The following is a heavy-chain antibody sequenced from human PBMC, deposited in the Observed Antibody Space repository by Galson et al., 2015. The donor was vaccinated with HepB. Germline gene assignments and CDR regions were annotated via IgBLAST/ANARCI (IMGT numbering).Heavy chain of an antibody. CDR3: ARRQIYGSGFYGMDV. J-gene: IGHJ6*02. CDR1: GYRFSTYW. D-gene: IGHD3-22*01. Sequence: QSGAEVKKPGESLKISCKGSGYRFSTYWIGWVRQLPGRGLEWMGSGYPGASDTRYSPSFQGQVTISADKSINTAYLQWSSLEASDTAMYYCARRQIYGSGFYGMDVWGQGTTVTVSS. CDR2: GYPGASDT. V-gene: IGHV5-51*01.